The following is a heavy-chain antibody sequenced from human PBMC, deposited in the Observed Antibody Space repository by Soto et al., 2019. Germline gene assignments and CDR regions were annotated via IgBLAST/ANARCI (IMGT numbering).Heavy chain of an antibody. Sequence: SVKVSCKASGGTFSSYAISWVRQAPGQGLEWMGGIIPIFGTANYAQKFQGRVTITADESTSTAYMELSSLRSEDTAVYYCARDGGSGSGWGYFDYWGQGTLVTVSS. CDR2: IIPIFGTA. CDR1: GGTFSSYA. V-gene: IGHV1-69*13. J-gene: IGHJ4*02. CDR3: ARDGGSGSGWGYFDY. D-gene: IGHD6-19*01.